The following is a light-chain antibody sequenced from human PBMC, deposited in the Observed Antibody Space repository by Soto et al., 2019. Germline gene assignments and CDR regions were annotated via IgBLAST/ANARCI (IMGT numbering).Light chain of an antibody. Sequence: DVRMTQSPSYLSASVGDTLTLTSRASRTINTYLNWFQQKPGEPPRLLIYGASTLHDGVPSRFSGSGSGADFTLTISGLQPEDFASYHCQQTYSDISFGGGTKVDIK. V-gene: IGKV1-39*01. CDR2: GAS. CDR3: QQTYSDIS. J-gene: IGKJ4*01. CDR1: RTINTY.